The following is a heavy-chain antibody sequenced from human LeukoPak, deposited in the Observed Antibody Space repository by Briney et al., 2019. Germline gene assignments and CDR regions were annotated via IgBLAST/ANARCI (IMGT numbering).Heavy chain of an antibody. J-gene: IGHJ6*02. D-gene: IGHD4/OR15-4a*01. CDR2: IIPIFGTA. CDR3: AMYPYLTTDDCYYGMDV. Sequence: SVKVSCKASGYTFTSYAMNWVRQAPGQGLEWMGGIIPIFGTANYAQKFQGRVTITADESTSTAYMELSSLRSEDTAVYYCAMYPYLTTDDCYYGMDVWGQGTTVTVSS. CDR1: GYTFTSYA. V-gene: IGHV1-69*13.